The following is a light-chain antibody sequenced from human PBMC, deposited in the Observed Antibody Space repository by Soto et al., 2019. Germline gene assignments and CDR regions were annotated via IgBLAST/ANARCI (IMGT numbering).Light chain of an antibody. CDR1: QSVSGTY. V-gene: IGKV3-20*01. J-gene: IGKJ5*01. CDR2: DVS. CDR3: QQYGTSPQA. Sequence: IVLTQSPGTLSLSPGERATLSCRASQSVSGTYLAWYQQKPGQAPRLLIYDVSSRATSIPDRFSGSGSGADFTLTISRLEPEDFAVYYCQQYGTSPQAFGQGTRLEIK.